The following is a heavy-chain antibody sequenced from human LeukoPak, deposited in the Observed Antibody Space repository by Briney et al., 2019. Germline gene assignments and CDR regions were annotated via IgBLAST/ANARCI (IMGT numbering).Heavy chain of an antibody. CDR3: ARHGVTKEYWFDP. Sequence: SETLSLTCTVSGGSISSYYWGWIRQPPGKGLEWIGYIYYSGSTNYNPSLKSRVTISVDTSKNQFSLKLSSVTAADTAVYYCARHGVTKEYWFDPWGQGTLVTVSS. D-gene: IGHD4-17*01. CDR1: GGSISSYY. V-gene: IGHV4-59*08. CDR2: IYYSGST. J-gene: IGHJ5*02.